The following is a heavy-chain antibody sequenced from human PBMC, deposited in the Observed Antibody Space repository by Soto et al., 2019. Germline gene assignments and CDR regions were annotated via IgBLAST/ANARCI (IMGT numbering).Heavy chain of an antibody. V-gene: IGHV4-39*01. CDR2: ISYSGSA. CDR1: GASISSSDYS. CDR3: ATPSSVMTASGIVY. J-gene: IGHJ4*02. Sequence: PSETLSLTCTVSGASISSSDYSWGWVRQSPGKGLEWIGNISYSGSAYYNPSLKSRVSLSVDTSKSQFSLTLNFVTAADTAVYYCATPSSVMTASGIVYWGQGTLVTVSS. D-gene: IGHD6-13*01.